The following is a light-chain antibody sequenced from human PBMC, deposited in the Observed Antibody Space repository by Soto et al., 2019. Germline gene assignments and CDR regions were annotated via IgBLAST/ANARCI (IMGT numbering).Light chain of an antibody. Sequence: EIVLTQSPATLSLSPGERANLSCRASQSVSNYLAWYQQKPGQAPRLLIYDASNRATGIPARFSGSGSGTDFTLTISSLEPEDFAVYYGQQRSNWPLLTFGGGTNVEIK. J-gene: IGKJ4*01. CDR3: QQRSNWPLLT. CDR1: QSVSNY. CDR2: DAS. V-gene: IGKV3-11*01.